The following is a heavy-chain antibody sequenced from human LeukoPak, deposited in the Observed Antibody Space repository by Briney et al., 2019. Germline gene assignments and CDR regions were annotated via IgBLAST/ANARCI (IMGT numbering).Heavy chain of an antibody. J-gene: IGHJ6*03. D-gene: IGHD3-10*01. CDR1: GFTFSSYG. V-gene: IGHV3-30*02. CDR2: IRYDGSNK. Sequence: GGSLRLSCAASGFTFSSYGMHWVRRAPGKGLEWVAFIRYDGSNKYYADSVKGRFTISRDNSKNTLYLQMNSLRAEDTAVYYCARVPYGNYHYYYMDVWGKGTTVTVSS. CDR3: ARVPYGNYHYYYMDV.